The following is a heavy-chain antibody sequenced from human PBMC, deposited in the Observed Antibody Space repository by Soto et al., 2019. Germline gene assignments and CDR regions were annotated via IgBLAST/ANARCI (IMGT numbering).Heavy chain of an antibody. J-gene: IGHJ6*02. CDR1: GFTFSSYS. CDR3: ARDAYGSGSYYFV. V-gene: IGHV3-21*01. Sequence: EVQLVESGGGLVKPGGSLRLSCAASGFTFSSYSMNWVRQAPGKGLEWVSSISSSSSYIYYADSVKGRFTISRDNAKNALYLQMSSLRAEDTAVYYCARDAYGSGSYYFVWGQGTTVTVSS. CDR2: ISSSSSYI. D-gene: IGHD3-10*01.